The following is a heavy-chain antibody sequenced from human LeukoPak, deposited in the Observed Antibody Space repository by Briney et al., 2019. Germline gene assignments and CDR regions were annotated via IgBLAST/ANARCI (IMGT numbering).Heavy chain of an antibody. D-gene: IGHD2-21*02. CDR1: GFTFSSYA. J-gene: IGHJ4*02. Sequence: EGSLRLSCAASGFTFSSYAMSWVRQAPGKGLEWVSAISGSGGSTYYADSVKGRFTISRDNSKNTLYLQMNSLRAEDTAVYYCAKDIGVVVTAEPPGSELDYWGQGTLVTVSS. V-gene: IGHV3-23*01. CDR2: ISGSGGST. CDR3: AKDIGVVVTAEPPGSELDY.